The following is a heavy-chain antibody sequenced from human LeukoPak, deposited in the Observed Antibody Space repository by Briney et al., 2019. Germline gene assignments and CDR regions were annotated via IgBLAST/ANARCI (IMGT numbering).Heavy chain of an antibody. CDR2: IYYSGST. CDR3: ARGEAAAARNWFDP. CDR1: GGSISSYY. D-gene: IGHD6-13*01. V-gene: IGHV4-59*01. J-gene: IGHJ5*02. Sequence: SETLSLNCTVSGGSISSYYWSWIRQPPGKGLEWIGYIYYSGSTNYNPSLKSRVTISVDTSKNQFSLKLSSVTAADTAVYYYARGEAAAARNWFDPWGQGTLVSVSS.